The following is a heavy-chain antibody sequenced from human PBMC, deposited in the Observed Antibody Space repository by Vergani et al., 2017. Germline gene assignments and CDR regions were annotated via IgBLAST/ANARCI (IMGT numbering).Heavy chain of an antibody. CDR1: GGSINSHNYY. Sequence: QVQLQESGPGLVKPSQTLSLTCTVSGGSINSHNYYWSWIRQPAGKGLEWIGRIHTSGSTNYNPSLKSRVTMSEDTSKNQLPLNLTSVTAADTAVYFCARGNCLGGSCYKPLLDYWGQGILVTVSS. V-gene: IGHV4-61*02. CDR2: IHTSGST. CDR3: ARGNCLGGSCYKPLLDY. D-gene: IGHD2-15*01. J-gene: IGHJ4*02.